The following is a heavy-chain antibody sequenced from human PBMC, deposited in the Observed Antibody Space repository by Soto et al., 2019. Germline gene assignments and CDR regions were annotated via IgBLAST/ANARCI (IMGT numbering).Heavy chain of an antibody. Sequence: GGSLRLSCAASGFTFSNAWMSWVRQAPGKGLEWVGRIKSKTDGGTTDYAAPVKGRFTISRGDSKNTLYLQMNSLKTEDTAVYYCTTVEFSVVVVAATDYWGQGTLVTVSS. CDR1: GFTFSNAW. CDR3: TTVEFSVVVVAATDY. CDR2: IKSKTDGGTT. D-gene: IGHD2-15*01. J-gene: IGHJ4*02. V-gene: IGHV3-15*01.